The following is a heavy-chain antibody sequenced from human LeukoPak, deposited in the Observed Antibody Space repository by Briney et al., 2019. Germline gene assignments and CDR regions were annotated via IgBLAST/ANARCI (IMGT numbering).Heavy chain of an antibody. CDR2: ISWNSGSI. J-gene: IGHJ4*02. CDR1: GSTFDDYA. V-gene: IGHV3-9*01. CDR3: ARGGAGDYFDY. Sequence: GGSLRLSCAASGSTFDDYAMHWVRQAPGKGLEWVSGISWNSGSIGYADSVKGRFTISRDNAKNSLYLQMNSLRSDDTAVYYCARGGAGDYFDYWGQGTLVTVSS.